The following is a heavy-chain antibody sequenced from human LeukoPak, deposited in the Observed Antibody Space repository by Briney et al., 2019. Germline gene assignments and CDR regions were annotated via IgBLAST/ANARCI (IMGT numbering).Heavy chain of an antibody. CDR2: ISSNGGST. D-gene: IGHD2-21*01. J-gene: IGHJ4*02. V-gene: IGHV3-64D*06. CDR1: GFTFSSYA. Sequence: GGSLRLSCSASGFTFSSYAMHWVHQAPGKGLEYVSAISSNGGSTYYADSVKGRFTISRDNSKNSLYLQMSSLRADDTAVYYCVRRLPTTPHYYFDYWGQGTLVTVSS. CDR3: VRRLPTTPHYYFDY.